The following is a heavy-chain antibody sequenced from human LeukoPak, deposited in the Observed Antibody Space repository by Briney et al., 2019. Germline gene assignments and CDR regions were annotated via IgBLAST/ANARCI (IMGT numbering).Heavy chain of an antibody. CDR1: GGFIITGNYY. Sequence: SETLSLTCTVSGGFIITGNYYWSWIRQPAGNGLEWIGRVYSGGSTHYNPSLKSRGTISIDTSRNQFSLRLTSVTAADTAVYYCARRSLTALSWFDPWGQGALVTVSS. CDR2: VYSGGST. CDR3: ARRSLTALSWFDP. D-gene: IGHD5-18*01. V-gene: IGHV4-61*02. J-gene: IGHJ5*02.